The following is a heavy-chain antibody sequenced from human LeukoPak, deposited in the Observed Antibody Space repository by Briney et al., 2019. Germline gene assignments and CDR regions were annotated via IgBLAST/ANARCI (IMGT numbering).Heavy chain of an antibody. CDR1: GGSISSYY. J-gene: IGHJ4*02. CDR3: ARGVGSYYSY. Sequence: SETLSLTCTVSGGSISSYYWSWIRQPPGKGLECIGYINYSGSTNYNPSLKSRVTISVDMSKNQFSLKLSSVTAADTAVYYCARGVGSYYSYWGQGTLVTVSS. D-gene: IGHD1-26*01. CDR2: INYSGST. V-gene: IGHV4-59*01.